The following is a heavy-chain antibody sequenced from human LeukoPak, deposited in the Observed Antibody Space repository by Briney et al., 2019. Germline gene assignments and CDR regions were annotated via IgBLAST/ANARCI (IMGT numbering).Heavy chain of an antibody. Sequence: ASVKVSCKASGCTFSSYAISLVRQAPAQGLEWVGGIIPIFGTANYEQKFQGRVTITADESTSTAYIELSSLRSEDTAVYYCARGTREGSSSDYYYYYMDVWGKGTTVTVSS. V-gene: IGHV1-69*13. CDR3: ARGTREGSSSDYYYYYMDV. CDR2: IIPIFGTA. CDR1: GCTFSSYA. J-gene: IGHJ6*03. D-gene: IGHD6-6*01.